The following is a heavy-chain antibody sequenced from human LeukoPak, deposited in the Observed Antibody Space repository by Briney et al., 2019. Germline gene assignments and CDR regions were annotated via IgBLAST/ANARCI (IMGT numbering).Heavy chain of an antibody. CDR2: ISYDGSNK. V-gene: IGHV3-30-3*01. Sequence: GGSLRLSCAASGFTFSSYAMHWVRQAPGKGLEWVAVISYDGSNKYYADSVRGRFTISRDNSKNTVYMQMNSLRAEDTAVYYCAKEDYDFWSGYDWFDPWGQGTLVTVSS. CDR1: GFTFSSYA. J-gene: IGHJ5*02. CDR3: AKEDYDFWSGYDWFDP. D-gene: IGHD3-3*01.